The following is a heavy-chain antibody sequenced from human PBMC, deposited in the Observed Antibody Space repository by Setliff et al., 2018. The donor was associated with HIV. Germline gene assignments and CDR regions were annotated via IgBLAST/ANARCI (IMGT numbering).Heavy chain of an antibody. Sequence: SETLSLTCTVSGGSTRSYYWSWIRQSPGKGLEWIGYVFYNGDTAYNPSLKSRLTISVDTSKSQFSLKLSSVTAADTAVYYCARDYSGWYYFDCWGQGTLVTVSS. J-gene: IGHJ4*02. CDR3: ARDYSGWYYFDC. CDR2: VFYNGDT. V-gene: IGHV4-59*12. CDR1: GGSTRSYY. D-gene: IGHD6-19*01.